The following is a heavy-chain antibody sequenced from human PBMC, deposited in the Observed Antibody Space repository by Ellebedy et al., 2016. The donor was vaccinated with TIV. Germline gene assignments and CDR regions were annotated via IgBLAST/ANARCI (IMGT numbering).Heavy chain of an antibody. CDR1: GGSITNYH. CDR3: ARLNWNWFDP. V-gene: IGHV4-59*01. J-gene: IGHJ5*02. CDR2: IHYSGST. Sequence: MPSETLSLTCTVSGGSITNYHWTWIRQPPEKGLEWIGNIHYSGSTNYNPSLKSRVTISVDTSKNQFSLKLSSVTTADTAVYYCARLNWNWFDPWGQGTLVTVSS.